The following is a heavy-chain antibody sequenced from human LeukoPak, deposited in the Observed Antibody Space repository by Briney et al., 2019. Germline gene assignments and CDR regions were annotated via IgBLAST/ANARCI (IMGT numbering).Heavy chain of an antibody. CDR1: GFTFSSYA. CDR2: ISSTGDST. J-gene: IGHJ5*02. Sequence: GGCLRLSCSASGFTFSSYAMHWVRQTPGRGLEHVSTISSTGDSTYYADSMKGRFTISRDNSKDTLFLQMSSLRAEDTAVYYCVKDRGSSGWFDSWGQGTLVTVSS. D-gene: IGHD3-22*01. CDR3: VKDRGSSGWFDS. V-gene: IGHV3-64D*09.